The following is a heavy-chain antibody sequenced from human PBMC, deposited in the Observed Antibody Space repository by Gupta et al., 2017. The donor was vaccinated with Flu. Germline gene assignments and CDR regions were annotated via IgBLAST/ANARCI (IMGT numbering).Heavy chain of an antibody. Sequence: AAWNWIRQSPSRGLEWLGRTYYRSKWYNDYAVSVKSRITINPDTSKNQFSLQLNSVTPEDTAVYYCARDGSRSSIRYFDLWGRGTLVTVSS. CDR2: TYYRSKWYN. CDR1: AA. V-gene: IGHV6-1*01. D-gene: IGHD3-10*01. CDR3: ARDGSRSSIRYFDL. J-gene: IGHJ2*01.